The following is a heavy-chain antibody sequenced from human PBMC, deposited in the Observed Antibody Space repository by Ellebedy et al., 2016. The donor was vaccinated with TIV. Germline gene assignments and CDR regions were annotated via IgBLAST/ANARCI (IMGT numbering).Heavy chain of an antibody. V-gene: IGHV4-59*01. CDR2: IYYSGST. CDR1: GGSISSYY. D-gene: IGHD6-19*01. J-gene: IGHJ5*02. CDR3: ARGGTVAGTEWFDP. Sequence: SETPSLTXTVSGGSISSYYWSWIRQPPGKGLEWIGYIYYSGSTNYNPSLKSRVTISVDTSKNQFSLKLSSVTAADTAVYYCARGGTVAGTEWFDPWGQGTLVTVSS.